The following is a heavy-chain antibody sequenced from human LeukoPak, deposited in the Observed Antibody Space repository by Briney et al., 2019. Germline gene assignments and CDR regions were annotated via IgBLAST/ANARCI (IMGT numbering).Heavy chain of an antibody. D-gene: IGHD6-19*01. Sequence: PSETLSLTCTVSGGSISSYYWSWIRQPPGKGLEWIGYIYYSGSTNYNPSLKSRVTISVDTSKNQFSLKLSSVTAADTAVYYCAREKSYSSGWYSGHYFDYWGQGTLVTVSS. CDR3: AREKSYSSGWYSGHYFDY. J-gene: IGHJ4*02. CDR2: IYYSGST. CDR1: GGSISSYY. V-gene: IGHV4-59*01.